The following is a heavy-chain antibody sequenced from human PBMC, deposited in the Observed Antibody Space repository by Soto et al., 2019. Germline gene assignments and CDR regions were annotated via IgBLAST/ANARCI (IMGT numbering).Heavy chain of an antibody. D-gene: IGHD3-22*01. CDR3: ARTPYYDSSGYYLDY. V-gene: IGHV4-59*01. CDR2: IYYSGST. CDR1: GGSISSYY. Sequence: SETLSLTCTVSGGSISSYYWSWIRQPPGKGLEWIGCIYYSGSTNYNPSLKSRVTISVDTSKNQFSLRLSSVTAADTAVFYCARTPYYDSSGYYLDYWGQGTLVTVSS. J-gene: IGHJ4*02.